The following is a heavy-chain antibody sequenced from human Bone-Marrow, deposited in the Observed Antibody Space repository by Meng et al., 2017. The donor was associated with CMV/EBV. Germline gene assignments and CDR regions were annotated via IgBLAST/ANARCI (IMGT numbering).Heavy chain of an antibody. J-gene: IGHJ5*02. CDR1: GFNFSSYA. Sequence: GFNFSSYAMSWVRQAPGKGLEWVSAISGSGGSTYYADSVKGRFTISRDNSKNTLYLQMNSLRAEDTAVYYCAKDLLEWLPEGDWFDPWGQGTLVTVSS. V-gene: IGHV3-23*01. CDR2: ISGSGGST. D-gene: IGHD3-3*01. CDR3: AKDLLEWLPEGDWFDP.